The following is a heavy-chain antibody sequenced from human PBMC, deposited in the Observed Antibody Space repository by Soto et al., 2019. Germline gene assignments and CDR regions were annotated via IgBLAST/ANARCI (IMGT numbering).Heavy chain of an antibody. CDR3: AKDLVREWDGSYYYYYGMDV. V-gene: IGHV3-30*18. J-gene: IGHJ6*02. CDR1: GFTFSSYG. CDR2: ISYDGSNK. D-gene: IGHD1-26*01. Sequence: PGGSLRLSCAASGFTFSSYGMHWVRQAPGKGLEWVAVISYDGSNKYYADSVKGRFTISRDNSKNTLYLQMNSLRAEDTAVYYCAKDLVREWDGSYYYYYGMDVWGQGTTVTVSS.